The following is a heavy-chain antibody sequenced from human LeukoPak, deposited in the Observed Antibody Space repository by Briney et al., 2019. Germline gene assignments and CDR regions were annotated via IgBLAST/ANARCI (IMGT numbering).Heavy chain of an antibody. J-gene: IGHJ4*02. CDR2: INTDGSST. D-gene: IGHD5-18*01. V-gene: IGHV3-74*01. CDR3: ATPTRGYSYGFDY. Sequence: GGSLRLSCAASGFNFSSYWMHWVRQVPGKGLVWVSRINTDGSSTYYADSVKGRFTISRDNSKNTLYLQMNSLRAEDTAVYYCATPTRGYSYGFDYWGQGTLVTVSS. CDR1: GFNFSSYW.